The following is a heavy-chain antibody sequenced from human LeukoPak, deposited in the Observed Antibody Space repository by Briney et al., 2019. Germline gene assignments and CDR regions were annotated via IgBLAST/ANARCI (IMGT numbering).Heavy chain of an antibody. CDR3: ATDRERDPSVYYLV. D-gene: IGHD3-22*01. CDR2: ISDNGGET. CDR1: GFTFTDYA. V-gene: IGHV3-23*01. J-gene: IGHJ4*02. Sequence: GGSLRLSCAASGFTFTDYAMSWVRQAPEKGLEWISTISDNGGETYYADSVKGRFAISRDNSKNTLFLQMNSLRAEDSAVYYCATDRERDPSVYYLVGGQGTLITVSS.